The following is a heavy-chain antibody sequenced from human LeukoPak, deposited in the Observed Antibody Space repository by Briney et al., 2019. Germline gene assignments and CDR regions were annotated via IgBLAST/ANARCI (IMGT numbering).Heavy chain of an antibody. CDR3: ARGLRGEILQTGY. V-gene: IGHV1-8*01. D-gene: IGHD3-10*01. J-gene: IGHJ4*02. CDR1: GYTFTNHD. Sequence: GASVKVSCAASGYTFTNHDIKWVRQATGQGLEWMGWLSPNTGNTGYAQKFQGRVTMTRDTSINTAYMELSSLTSEDTAVYYCARGLRGEILQTGYWGQGTRVTVSS. CDR2: LSPNTGNT.